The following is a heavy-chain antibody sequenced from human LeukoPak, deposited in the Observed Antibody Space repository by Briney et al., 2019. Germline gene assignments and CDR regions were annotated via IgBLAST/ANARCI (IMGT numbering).Heavy chain of an antibody. D-gene: IGHD6-13*01. V-gene: IGHV4-30-4*01. J-gene: IGHJ4*02. CDR1: GGSISSGDYY. CDR2: IYYSGST. Sequence: SETLSLTCTVSGGSISSGDYYWSWIRQPPGKGLEWIGYIYYSGSTYYNPSLKSRVTISVDTSKNQFSLKLSSVTAADTAVYYCAREGAAAGEFDYWGQGTLVTVSP. CDR3: AREGAAAGEFDY.